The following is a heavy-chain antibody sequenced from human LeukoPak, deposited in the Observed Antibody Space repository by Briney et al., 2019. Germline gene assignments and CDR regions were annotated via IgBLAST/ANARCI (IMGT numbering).Heavy chain of an antibody. D-gene: IGHD2-2*01. CDR3: AKSGVVVPATKGYFDY. J-gene: IGHJ4*02. V-gene: IGHV3-64*04. Sequence: GGSLRLSCSASGFAFSTYAIHWVRQAPGKGLEYVSAITSDGGSTHYADSVKGRFTISRDNSKNTLYLQMNSLRAEDTAVYYCAKSGVVVPATKGYFDYWGQGTLVTVSS. CDR1: GFAFSTYA. CDR2: ITSDGGST.